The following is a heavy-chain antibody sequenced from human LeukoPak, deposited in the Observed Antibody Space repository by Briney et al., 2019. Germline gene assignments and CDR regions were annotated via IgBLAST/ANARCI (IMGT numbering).Heavy chain of an antibody. CDR2: FYWDDDK. Sequence: GAGPTLVKPTQTLTLTCTFSGFSLSTSGVGVGWIRQPPRKALEWLALFYWDDDKRYSPSLVGRLTITKDTSANQVVLTMTNMDPVDTATYYCAHRFLLTGYYGIFDYWGQGALVTVSS. CDR1: GFSLSTSGVG. CDR3: AHRFLLTGYYGIFDY. J-gene: IGHJ4*02. D-gene: IGHD3-9*01. V-gene: IGHV2-5*02.